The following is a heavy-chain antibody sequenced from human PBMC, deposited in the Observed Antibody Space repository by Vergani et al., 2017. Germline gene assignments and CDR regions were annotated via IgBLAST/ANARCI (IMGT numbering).Heavy chain of an antibody. CDR3: ASDFPETSILEWYRVDAFDI. D-gene: IGHD3-3*01. V-gene: IGHV1-2*02. J-gene: IGHJ3*02. CDR1: GYTFTDYY. CDR2: INPNSGGT. Sequence: QVQLVQSGAEVKKPGASVKVSCKASGYTFTDYYMHWVRQAPGQGLEWMGWINPNSGGTNYAQKFQGRVTMTRDTSISTAYMELSRLRSDDTAVYYCASDFPETSILEWYRVDAFDIWGQGTMVTVSS.